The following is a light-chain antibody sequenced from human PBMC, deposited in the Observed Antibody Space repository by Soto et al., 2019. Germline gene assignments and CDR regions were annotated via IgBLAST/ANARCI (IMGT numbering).Light chain of an antibody. V-gene: IGLV2-14*02. Sequence: QSALTQPASVSGSPGQSITLSCTGTSSDLGSYNLVSWYQQHPGKAPKLMIYEGSKRPSGVSNRFSGSRSGNTASLTISGLQAEDEADYYCSSYTIRTTWVFGGGTQLTVL. J-gene: IGLJ3*02. CDR3: SSYTIRTTWV. CDR1: SSDLGSYNL. CDR2: EGS.